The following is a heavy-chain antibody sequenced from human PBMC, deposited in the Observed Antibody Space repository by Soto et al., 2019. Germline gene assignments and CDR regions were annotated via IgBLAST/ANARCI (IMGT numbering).Heavy chain of an antibody. J-gene: IGHJ4*02. D-gene: IGHD2-15*01. V-gene: IGHV3-74*01. CDR1: GFTFSSYW. CDR2: INSDGSST. Sequence: EVQLVESGGGLVQPGGSLRLSCAASGFTFSSYWMHCVRQAPGKGLVWVSRINSDGSSTSYADSVKGRFTISRDNAKNTLYLQMNSLRAEATAVYYCVSTSLVVAAATREAYWGQGTLVTVSS. CDR3: VSTSLVVAAATREAY.